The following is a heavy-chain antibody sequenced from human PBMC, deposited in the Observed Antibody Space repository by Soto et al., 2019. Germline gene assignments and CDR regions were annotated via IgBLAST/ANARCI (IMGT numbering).Heavy chain of an antibody. J-gene: IGHJ4*02. V-gene: IGHV4-39*01. CDR3: ASTSCWGCSCPFDF. Sequence: QLQLQESGPGLVKPSETLSLTCTVSGGSISSSSYYWGWIRQPPGKGLEWIGSIYYSGSTYYNPSLKGRCTLSGDTAQKQFSLKLSSVAAADTAVYYCASTSCWGCSCPFDFWGQGTLVTVSS. CDR2: IYYSGST. CDR1: GGSISSSSYY. D-gene: IGHD2-15*01.